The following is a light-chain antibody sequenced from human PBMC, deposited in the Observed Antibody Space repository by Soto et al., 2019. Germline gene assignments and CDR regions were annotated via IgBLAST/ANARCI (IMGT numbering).Light chain of an antibody. J-gene: IGLJ1*01. CDR3: AAWDASLNGYV. V-gene: IGLV1-44*01. CDR1: SSNIGSKT. CDR2: NSY. Sequence: QSVLTQPPSASGTPGQRVTISCSGSSSNIGSKTVNWYQQLPGTVPKLLIYNSYQRPSGVPDRFSGSMSGTSASLAISGLQSEDEADYYCAAWDASLNGYVFGAGTKLTVL.